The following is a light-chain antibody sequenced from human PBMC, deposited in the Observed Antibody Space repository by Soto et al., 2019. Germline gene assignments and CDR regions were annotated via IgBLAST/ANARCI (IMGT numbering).Light chain of an antibody. CDR1: QSISSTY. Sequence: EIVLTQSPGTLSLSPGERATLSCRASQSISSTYLAWYQQKPGQAPRLLIYGASSRATGIPDRFSGSGSGTDFILNISRLEPEDVAVYYCQQYGTSPPWTFGQGTKVDIK. CDR2: GAS. J-gene: IGKJ1*01. V-gene: IGKV3-20*01. CDR3: QQYGTSPPWT.